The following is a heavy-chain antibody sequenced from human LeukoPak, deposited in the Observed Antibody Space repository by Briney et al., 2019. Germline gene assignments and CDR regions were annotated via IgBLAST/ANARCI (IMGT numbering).Heavy chain of an antibody. CDR3: ARLYSGYGNYYYYMDV. V-gene: IGHV1-2*02. CDR1: GYTFTRHY. CDR2: INPNSGGT. J-gene: IGHJ6*03. Sequence: ASVKVSCKASGYTFTRHYMHWVRQAPGQGLGWIGWINPNSGGTNYAQKFQGRVTMTRDTSISTAYMELSRLRSDDTAVYYCARLYSGYGNYYYYMDVWGKGTTVTVSS. D-gene: IGHD5-12*01.